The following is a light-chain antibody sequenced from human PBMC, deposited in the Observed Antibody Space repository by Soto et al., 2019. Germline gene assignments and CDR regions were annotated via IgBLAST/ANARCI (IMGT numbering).Light chain of an antibody. CDR2: GAY. V-gene: IGKV3-20*01. Sequence: SLSTSTLSASVGDRVTITCRASERIGSWLAWYQQRPGQPPRLLIYGAYSRATGIPDRFSGSGSGAGFAHTSIRLGPEDFAFYYSQHYDRSPQVTCGQGTRLEIK. CDR3: QHYDRSPQVT. CDR1: ERIGSW. J-gene: IGKJ5*01.